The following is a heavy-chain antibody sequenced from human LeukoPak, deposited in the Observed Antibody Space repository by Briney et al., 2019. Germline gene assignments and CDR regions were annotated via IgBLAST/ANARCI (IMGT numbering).Heavy chain of an antibody. V-gene: IGHV3-64D*06. D-gene: IGHD3-10*01. CDR3: VKAPYGSGSYYESAFDY. CDR2: ISSNGGST. J-gene: IGHJ4*02. CDR1: GFTFSSYA. Sequence: GGSLRLSRSASGFTFSSYAMHWVRQAPQKGLEYVSAISSNGGSTYYADSAKGRFTISRDNSKNTLYLQMSSLRAEDTAVYYCVKAPYGSGSYYESAFDYWGQGTLVTVSS.